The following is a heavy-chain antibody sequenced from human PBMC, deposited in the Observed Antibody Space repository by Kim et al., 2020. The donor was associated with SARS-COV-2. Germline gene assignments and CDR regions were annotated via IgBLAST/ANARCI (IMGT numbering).Heavy chain of an antibody. V-gene: IGHV4-59*13. CDR1: GGSISSYY. CDR3: ASDMGIPTVTTGWYYCGMDV. D-gene: IGHD4-17*01. Sequence: SETLSLTCTVSGGSISSYYWSWIRQPPGKGLEWIGYIYYSGSTNYNPSLKSRVTISVDTSKNQFSLQLSSVTAADTAVYYCASDMGIPTVTTGWYYCGMDVWGQGTTVTVSS. J-gene: IGHJ6*02. CDR2: IYYSGST.